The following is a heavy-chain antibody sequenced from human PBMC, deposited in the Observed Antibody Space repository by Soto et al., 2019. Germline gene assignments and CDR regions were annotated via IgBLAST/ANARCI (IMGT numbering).Heavy chain of an antibody. D-gene: IGHD6-13*01. Sequence: QVPLVESGGGVVQPGRSLRLSCAASGFTFRSYAMDWVRQAPGKGLEWVAVISYDGTNKYHADSVKGRFTISRDNSKNTLSLQMNSLRAEDTAVYYCARGDSNSWSDYWGQGTLVTVSS. CDR3: ARGDSNSWSDY. CDR1: GFTFRSYA. J-gene: IGHJ4*02. CDR2: ISYDGTNK. V-gene: IGHV3-30*01.